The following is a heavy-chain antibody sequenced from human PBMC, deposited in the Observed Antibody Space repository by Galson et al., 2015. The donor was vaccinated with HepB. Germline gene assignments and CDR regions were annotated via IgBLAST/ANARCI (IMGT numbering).Heavy chain of an antibody. CDR3: ARATVTTSGPNFDY. J-gene: IGHJ4*02. CDR1: GFTFSSYA. CDR2: ISGSGGST. D-gene: IGHD4-17*01. Sequence: SLRLSCAASGFTFSSYAMSWVRQAPGKGLEWVSAISGSGGSTYYADSVKGRFTISRDNSENTLDLQMNSLRAEDTAVYYCARATVTTSGPNFDYWGQGALVTVSS. V-gene: IGHV3-23*01.